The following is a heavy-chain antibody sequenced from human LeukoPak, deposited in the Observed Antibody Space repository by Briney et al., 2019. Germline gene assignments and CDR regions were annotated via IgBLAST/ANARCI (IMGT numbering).Heavy chain of an antibody. J-gene: IGHJ3*01. V-gene: IGHV3-21*01. CDR3: VRDRLASGSGSYSLAH. CDR1: GFTFSDYT. CDR2: ISSYSRYK. Sequence: GGSLRLSCAASGFTFSDYTINWVRQAPVKGLEWIASISSYSRYKYYADSVKGRFTISRDDAKNSMYLQMNGLRAEDTAVYYCVRDRLASGSGSYSLAHWGQGTMVTVSS. D-gene: IGHD3-10*01.